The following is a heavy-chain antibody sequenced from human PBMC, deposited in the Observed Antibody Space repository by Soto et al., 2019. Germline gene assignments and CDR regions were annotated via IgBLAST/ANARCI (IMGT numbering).Heavy chain of an antibody. D-gene: IGHD2-2*01. V-gene: IGHV3-72*01. CDR3: PRKPEAIVVVPAALNGMDV. CDR1: GFTFSDHY. CDR2: TRNKANSYTT. J-gene: IGHJ6*02. Sequence: GGSLRLSGAASGFTFSDHYMDWVRQAPGKGLEWVGRTRNKANSYTTEYAASVKGRFTISRDDSKNSLYLQMNSLKTEDTAVYYCPRKPEAIVVVPAALNGMDVWGQGTTVTVSS.